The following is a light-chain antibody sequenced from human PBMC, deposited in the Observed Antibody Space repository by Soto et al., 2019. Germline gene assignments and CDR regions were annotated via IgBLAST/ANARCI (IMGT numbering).Light chain of an antibody. CDR3: QQYNSWPQT. J-gene: IGKJ1*01. CDR2: DVS. V-gene: IGKV3-15*01. CDR1: ETVSTN. Sequence: ETVLTQSPATLSVSPGERVTLSCRASETVSTNLAWYQQRPGQAPRLLTYDVSTGATGIPARFSGRRSGTEFTLTISSLQSEDFGVYYCQQYNSWPQTFGQGTKVDTK.